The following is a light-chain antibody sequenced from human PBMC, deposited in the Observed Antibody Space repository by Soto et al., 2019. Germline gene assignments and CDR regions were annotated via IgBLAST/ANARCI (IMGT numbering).Light chain of an antibody. Sequence: NFMLTQPHSVSGSPGQTVIISCTRSSGSIASNYVQWYQQRPGSSPTTVIYEDNQRPSGVPDRFSGSIDSSSNSASLTISGLETEDEADYFCQSYDATNQVFGGGTKLTVL. J-gene: IGLJ3*02. V-gene: IGLV6-57*01. CDR3: QSYDATNQV. CDR1: SGSIASNY. CDR2: EDN.